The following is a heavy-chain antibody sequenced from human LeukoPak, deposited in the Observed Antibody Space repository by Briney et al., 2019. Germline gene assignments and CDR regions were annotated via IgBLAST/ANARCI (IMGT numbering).Heavy chain of an antibody. V-gene: IGHV3-48*03. CDR1: IYSFKLYE. J-gene: IGHJ4*02. CDR3: TTLTEASIFDY. D-gene: IGHD6-25*01. CDR2: ISSSGTTT. Sequence: GGSLRLSCVASIYSFKLYEIHCARQAPGKGLEWISDISSSGTTTYYADSAKGRFTISRDNAKNSLYLQMNSLRAEDTAVYYCTTLTEASIFDYWGQGTLVTVSS.